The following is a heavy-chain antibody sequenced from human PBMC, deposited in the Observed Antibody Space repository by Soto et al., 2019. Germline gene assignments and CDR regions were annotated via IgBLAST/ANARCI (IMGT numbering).Heavy chain of an antibody. CDR2: IYSDGSST. D-gene: IGHD3-16*01. CDR1: GFPFSNYW. J-gene: IGHJ6*03. CDR3: AREWRHWVEETYYYYMDV. Sequence: EVHLVESGGGLVQPGGSLRVSCAASGFPFSNYWMDWVRQTPGKGLVWVARIYSDGSSTRYADSVKGRFTISRDNAKKTLFLQMNSLRVEDTAVYYCAREWRHWVEETYYYYMDVWGKGTPVTVSS. V-gene: IGHV3-74*01.